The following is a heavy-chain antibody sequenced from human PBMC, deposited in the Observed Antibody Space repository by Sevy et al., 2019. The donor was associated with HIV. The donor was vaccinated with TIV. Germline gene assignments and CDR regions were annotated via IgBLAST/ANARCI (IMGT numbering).Heavy chain of an antibody. V-gene: IGHV5-51*01. Sequence: GESLKISCRGSGDIFPTYWIGWVRQKPGKGLEWMGIIYPGDSEAKYSPSFQGQVIISVAKSISTAYLQWSSLKASDNAIYYCARLIKDCSGDTCYTRHGFDIWGQGTMVTVSS. CDR2: IYPGDSEA. CDR1: GDIFPTYW. CDR3: ARLIKDCSGDTCYTRHGFDI. J-gene: IGHJ3*02. D-gene: IGHD2-2*02.